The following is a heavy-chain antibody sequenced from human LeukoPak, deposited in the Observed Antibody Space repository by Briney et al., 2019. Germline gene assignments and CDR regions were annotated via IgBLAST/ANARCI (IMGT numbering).Heavy chain of an antibody. CDR2: INHSRST. D-gene: IGHD3/OR15-3a*01. Sequence: SETLSLTCAVYGGSFSGYYWSWIRQPPGKGLEWIGYINHSRSTNYNPSLKSRVTISIDTSKNQMSLNLRSLTTADTGLYYCAREGPSLDRGPLWNNWIDPWGQGTLVTVSS. CDR3: AREGPSLDRGPLWNNWIDP. J-gene: IGHJ5*02. CDR1: GGSFSGYY. V-gene: IGHV4-34*01.